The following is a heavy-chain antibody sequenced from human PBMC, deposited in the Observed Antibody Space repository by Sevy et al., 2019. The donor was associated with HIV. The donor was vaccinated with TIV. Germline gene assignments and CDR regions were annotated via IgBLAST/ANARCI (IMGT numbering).Heavy chain of an antibody. CDR2: IWFDGSNE. J-gene: IGHJ4*02. CDR1: GFSFSSYG. D-gene: IGHD3-22*01. Sequence: GGSLRLSCAASGFSFSSYGMHWVRQAPGKGLEWLAVIWFDGSNEYYADSVKGRFTISRDNAKNSLYLQMNSLRAEDTAVYYCARTGPPGYYYDSSGSDYWGQGTLVTVSS. CDR3: ARTGPPGYYYDSSGSDY. V-gene: IGHV3-33*01.